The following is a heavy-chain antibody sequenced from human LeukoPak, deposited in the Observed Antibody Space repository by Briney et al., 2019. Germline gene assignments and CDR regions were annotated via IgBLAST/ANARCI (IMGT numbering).Heavy chain of an antibody. CDR1: GGSINTYY. J-gene: IGHJ6*03. V-gene: IGHV4-59*01. CDR2: IYYGGST. D-gene: IGHD3-16*01. CDR3: ARETSQKGAHYMDV. Sequence: SETLSLTCTVYGGSINTYYWSWIRQPPGKGLEYIGYIYYGGSTNYNPSLKSRLTISVDTSKNQFSLKLSSVTAADTAVYYCARETSQKGAHYMDVWGKGTTVTISS.